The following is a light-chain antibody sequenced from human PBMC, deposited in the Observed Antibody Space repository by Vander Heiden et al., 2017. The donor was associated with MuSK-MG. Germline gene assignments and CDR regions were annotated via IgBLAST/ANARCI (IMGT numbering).Light chain of an antibody. CDR1: SSDVGAYNF. CDR2: EVS. CDR3: SSYRSDITCV. Sequence: QSALTQPASVSGSPGQSITISCTGTSSDVGAYNFVSWYQQHPGNAPKLIIYEVSKRPSGVSVRFSGSKSGTTASLTISGVQAEDDADYYCSSYRSDITCVFGRGTTLTVL. J-gene: IGLJ3*02. V-gene: IGLV2-14*01.